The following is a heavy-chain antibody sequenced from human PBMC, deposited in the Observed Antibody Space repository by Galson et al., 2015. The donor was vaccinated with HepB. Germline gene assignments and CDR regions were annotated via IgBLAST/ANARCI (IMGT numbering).Heavy chain of an antibody. CDR3: ARDYYDSSGYYKTGD. V-gene: IGHV1-18*04. Sequence: SVKVSCKASGYTFTSYGISWVRQAPGRGLEWMGWISAYNGITNYAQKLQGRVTMTTDTSTSTAYMELRSLRSDDTAVYYCARDYYDSSGYYKTGDWGQGTLVTVSS. CDR1: GYTFTSYG. D-gene: IGHD3-22*01. CDR2: ISAYNGIT. J-gene: IGHJ4*02.